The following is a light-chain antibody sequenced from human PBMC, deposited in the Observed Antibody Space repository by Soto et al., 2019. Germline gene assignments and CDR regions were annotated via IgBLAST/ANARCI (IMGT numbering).Light chain of an antibody. CDR1: QGISTY. J-gene: IGKJ1*01. Sequence: DLQLTQSPSFLSASVGDRVTITCRASQGISTYLAWYQQKPGTAPKLLIYAASTLQGGVPSTFSGSGSGTDFTLTISSLQPEDFAVYYCQQYDKWPPTFGQGTKVEIK. V-gene: IGKV1-9*01. CDR3: QQYDKWPPT. CDR2: AAS.